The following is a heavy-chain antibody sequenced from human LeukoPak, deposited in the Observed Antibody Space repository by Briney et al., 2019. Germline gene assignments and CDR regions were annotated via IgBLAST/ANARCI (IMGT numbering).Heavy chain of an antibody. Sequence: ASVKVSCKASGGTFNSYGIIWVRQAPGQGLEWMGGVIPIFGTANYAQKFQGRVTMTEDTSTDTAYMELSSLRSEDTAVYYCVRLLGYCSGGSCRGDAFDIWGQGTMVTVSS. D-gene: IGHD2-15*01. J-gene: IGHJ3*02. CDR3: VRLLGYCSGGSCRGDAFDI. CDR2: VIPIFGTA. V-gene: IGHV1-69*06. CDR1: GGTFNSYG.